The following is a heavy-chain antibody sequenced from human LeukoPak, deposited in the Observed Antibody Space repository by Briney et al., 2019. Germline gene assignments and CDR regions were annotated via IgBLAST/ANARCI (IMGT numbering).Heavy chain of an antibody. CDR2: IRGDGGLF. J-gene: IGHJ4*02. CDR1: GFTFSSHW. Sequence: GGSLRLSCEASGFTFSSHWMHWVRHVPGKGLVWISNIRGDGGLFGYADFVKGRFAVSRDNARNTLYLHMNSLRVEDTAVYYCARDEVGAPPIDYWGQGVLVTVSS. V-gene: IGHV3-74*01. D-gene: IGHD1-26*01. CDR3: ARDEVGAPPIDY.